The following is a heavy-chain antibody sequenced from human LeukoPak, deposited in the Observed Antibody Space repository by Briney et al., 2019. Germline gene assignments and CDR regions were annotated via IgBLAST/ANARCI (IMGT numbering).Heavy chain of an antibody. Sequence: QSGGSLRLSCAASGFTFSSYWMSWVRQAPGKGLEWVANIKKDGSEKYYVDSVKGRFTVSRDNAKTSLYLQMNSLRAEDTAFYYCARHSSNWRYVLHFDYWGQGTLVTVSS. J-gene: IGHJ4*02. CDR2: IKKDGSEK. D-gene: IGHD6-13*01. CDR1: GFTFSSYW. CDR3: ARHSSNWRYVLHFDY. V-gene: IGHV3-7*01.